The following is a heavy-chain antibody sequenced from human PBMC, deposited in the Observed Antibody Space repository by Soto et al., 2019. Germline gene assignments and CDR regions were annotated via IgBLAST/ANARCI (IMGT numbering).Heavy chain of an antibody. CDR3: ARDYSRAATVTTGASYGMDV. D-gene: IGHD4-4*01. CDR1: GYTFTGYY. CDR2: INPNSGGT. J-gene: IGHJ6*02. V-gene: IGHV1-2*04. Sequence: SVKVSCKASGYTFTGYYMHWVRQAPGQGLEWMGWINPNSGGTNYAQKFQGWVTMTRDTSISTAYMELSRLRSDDTAVYYCARDYSRAATVTTGASYGMDVWGQGTTVTVSS.